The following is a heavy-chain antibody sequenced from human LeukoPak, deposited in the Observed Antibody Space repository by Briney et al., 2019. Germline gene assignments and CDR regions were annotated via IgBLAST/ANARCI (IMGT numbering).Heavy chain of an antibody. V-gene: IGHV3-30*02. D-gene: IGHD3-9*01. CDR2: IRYDGSNK. CDR3: ARTLRYFDWLHPYYYYYYYMDV. J-gene: IGHJ6*03. CDR1: GFTFSSYG. Sequence: GGSLRLSWAASGFTFSSYGMHWVRQAPGKGLEWVAFIRYDGSNKYYADSVKGRFTISRDNSKNTLYLQMNSLRAEDTAVYYCARTLRYFDWLHPYYYYYYYMDVWGKGTTVTVSS.